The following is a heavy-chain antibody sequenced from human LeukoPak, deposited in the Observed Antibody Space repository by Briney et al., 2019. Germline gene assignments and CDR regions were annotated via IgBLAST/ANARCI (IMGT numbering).Heavy chain of an antibody. CDR2: INPNSGDT. D-gene: IGHD3-22*01. CDR1: GFTFIDYY. J-gene: IGHJ6*04. CDR3: ARGSYYDSSGYCDV. V-gene: IGHV1-2*02. Sequence: ASVKVSCKTSGFTFIDYYMHWVRQAPGQGLEWMGWINPNSGDTNYAQKFQGRVTMTRDTSISTAYMELSSLRSDDTAVYYCARGSYYDSSGYCDVWGKGTTVTVSS.